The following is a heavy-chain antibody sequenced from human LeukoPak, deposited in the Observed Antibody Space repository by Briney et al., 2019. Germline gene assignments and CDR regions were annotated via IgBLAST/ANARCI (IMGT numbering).Heavy chain of an antibody. CDR3: ARDEDTSALSEY. CDR1: GFSFSSNT. CDR2: ISNNGGRT. V-gene: IGHV3-23*01. D-gene: IGHD2/OR15-2a*01. Sequence: GGSLRLSCAGSGFSFSSNTMSWVRQAPGRGLEWGSAISNNGGRTDYADSVKGRFTISRDNSKSTLYLHMDSLRAEDTAVYYCARDEDTSALSEYWGQGTLVTVSS. J-gene: IGHJ4*02.